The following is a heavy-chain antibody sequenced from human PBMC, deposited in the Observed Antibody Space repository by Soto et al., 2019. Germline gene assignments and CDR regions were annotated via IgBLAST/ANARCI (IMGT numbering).Heavy chain of an antibody. V-gene: IGHV3-30-3*01. CDR2: ISYDGSNK. CDR1: GFTFSSYA. J-gene: IGHJ4*02. D-gene: IGHD6-13*01. CDR3: ASMSGSSWHYFDY. Sequence: QVQLVESGGGVVQPGRSLRLSCAASGFTFSSYAMHWVRQAPGKGLEWVAVISYDGSNKYYADSVKGRFTISRDNSKNTLYLVMNSLRAEDTAVYYCASMSGSSWHYFDYWGQGTLVTVSS.